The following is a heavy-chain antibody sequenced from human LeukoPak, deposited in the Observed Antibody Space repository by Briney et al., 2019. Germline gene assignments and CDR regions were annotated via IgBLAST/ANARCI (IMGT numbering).Heavy chain of an antibody. CDR2: INYSGIT. CDR1: GDSISSDY. D-gene: IGHD3-16*01. Sequence: SETLSLTCTVSGDSISSDYLSWIRQPPGKGLEWIGYINYSGITNYNPSLKSRVTISVDTSKNQFSLKLSSVTAADTAVYCCARHRPGERRFDPWGQGTLVTVSS. CDR3: ARHRPGERRFDP. V-gene: IGHV4-59*08. J-gene: IGHJ5*02.